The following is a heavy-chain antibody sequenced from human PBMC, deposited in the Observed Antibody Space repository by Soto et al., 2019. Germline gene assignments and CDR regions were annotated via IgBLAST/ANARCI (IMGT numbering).Heavy chain of an antibody. J-gene: IGHJ6*02. Sequence: QVQLVQSGAEVKKPGSSVKLSCKASAGTFSSYAMNWVRQAPGQGLEWMGGIIPMFATTNYAQKFQGRVTNTADESARTAYMELSSLRSDETAVYYCARARISMIVGGAYYYAMDAWGQGTAVTVSS. D-gene: IGHD3-22*01. CDR2: IIPMFATT. CDR3: ARARISMIVGGAYYYAMDA. CDR1: AGTFSSYA. V-gene: IGHV1-69*12.